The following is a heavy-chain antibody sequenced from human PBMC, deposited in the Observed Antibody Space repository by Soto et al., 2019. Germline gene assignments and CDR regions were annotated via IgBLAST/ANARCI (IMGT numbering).Heavy chain of an antibody. CDR3: ARAYYLDYYDSSGPNWFDP. V-gene: IGHV1-2*02. Sequence: QVQLVQSGAEVKKPGASVKVSCKASGYTFTGYYMHWVRQAPGQGLEWMGWINPNSGGTNYAQKFQGRVTMTRDTSISTAYMELSRLRSDDTAVYYCARAYYLDYYDSSGPNWFDPWGQGTLVTVSS. J-gene: IGHJ5*02. CDR2: INPNSGGT. CDR1: GYTFTGYY. D-gene: IGHD3-22*01.